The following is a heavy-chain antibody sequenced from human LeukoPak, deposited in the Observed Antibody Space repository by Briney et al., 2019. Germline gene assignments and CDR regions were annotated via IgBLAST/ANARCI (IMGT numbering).Heavy chain of an antibody. CDR1: GFTVRNNY. V-gene: IGHV3-53*04. CDR3: ARGILVTGTEAFDI. Sequence: GGSLRLSCAASGFTVRNNYMSWVRQAPGKGLEWVSVIYGDGSTYYADSVKGRFTISRHNSKNTLFLQMNSLRAEDTAVYYCARGILVTGTEAFDIWGQGTMVTVSS. CDR2: IYGDGST. J-gene: IGHJ3*02. D-gene: IGHD6-19*01.